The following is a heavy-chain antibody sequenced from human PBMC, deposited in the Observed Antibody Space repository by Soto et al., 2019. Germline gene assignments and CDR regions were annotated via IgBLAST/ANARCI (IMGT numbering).Heavy chain of an antibody. D-gene: IGHD2-15*01. CDR3: ARGRTCTGASCYGGGDY. CDR2: ISSDKSYI. CDR1: GFTFSDYS. V-gene: IGHV3-21*02. Sequence: EVQLVESGGGLVKPGGSLRLSCAASGFTFSDYSMNWMRQAPGKGLEWVASISSDKSYIYYRDSVEGRFTISRDNAKNSLYLQMTSLGAEDTAVYYCARGRTCTGASCYGGGDYWGQGTLVTVSS. J-gene: IGHJ4*02.